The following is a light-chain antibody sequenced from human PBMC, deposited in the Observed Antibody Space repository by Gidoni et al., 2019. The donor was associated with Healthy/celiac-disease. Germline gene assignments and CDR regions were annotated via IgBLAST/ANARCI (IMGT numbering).Light chain of an antibody. Sequence: EIVLTQSPGTLSLSPGERATLSCRASQSVSSSYLAWYQQKPGQAPRLLIYGASSRATGIPDRFSGSGSGTDFTLTISRLEPEEFAVYYCQKYGSSPRTFGQGTKVESK. CDR3: QKYGSSPRT. J-gene: IGKJ1*01. CDR2: GAS. CDR1: QSVSSSY. V-gene: IGKV3-20*01.